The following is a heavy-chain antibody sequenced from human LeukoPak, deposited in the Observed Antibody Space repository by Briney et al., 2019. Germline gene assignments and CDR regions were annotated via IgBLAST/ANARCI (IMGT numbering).Heavy chain of an antibody. J-gene: IGHJ4*02. CDR2: IRYDGVNK. CDR1: AFTFSTYG. Sequence: GGSLRLSCAASAFTFSTYGMHWVRQAPGKGLEWVAFIRYDGVNKYYADSVKGRFTISRDNSKNTLYLQMNSLRAEDTAVYYCARDLDYVWGSYRYPNFDYWGQGTLVTVSS. V-gene: IGHV3-30*02. D-gene: IGHD3-16*02. CDR3: ARDLDYVWGSYRYPNFDY.